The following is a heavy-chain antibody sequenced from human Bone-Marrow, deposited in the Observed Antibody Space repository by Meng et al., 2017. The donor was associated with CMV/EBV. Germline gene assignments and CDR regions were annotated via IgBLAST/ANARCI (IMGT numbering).Heavy chain of an antibody. CDR2: IYAGGRSA. CDR1: GFTFSNYA. CDR3: ARDRIVVVPAATNWFDP. D-gene: IGHD2-2*01. J-gene: IGHJ5*02. V-gene: IGHV3-23*03. Sequence: GESLKISCAASGFTFSNYAMSWVRQAPGKGLEWVAVIYAGGRSAYYADSVKGRFTIFRDGSKNTVYLQMNSLRAEDTAVYYCARDRIVVVPAATNWFDPWGQGTLVTVSS.